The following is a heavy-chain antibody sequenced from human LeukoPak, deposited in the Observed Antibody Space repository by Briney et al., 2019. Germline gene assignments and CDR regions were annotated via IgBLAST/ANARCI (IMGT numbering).Heavy chain of an antibody. Sequence: ASVKVSCKASGYTFTSYYMHWVRQAPGQGLEWMGIINPSGGSTSYAQKFQGRVTMTRDTSTSTVHMELSSLRSEDTAMYYCARDTDTSGWSGAFDIWGQGTMVTVSS. D-gene: IGHD6-19*01. V-gene: IGHV1-46*01. CDR2: INPSGGST. CDR3: ARDTDTSGWSGAFDI. CDR1: GYTFTSYY. J-gene: IGHJ3*02.